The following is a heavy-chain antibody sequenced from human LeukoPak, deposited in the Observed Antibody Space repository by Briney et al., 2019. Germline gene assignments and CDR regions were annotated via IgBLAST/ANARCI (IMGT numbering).Heavy chain of an antibody. D-gene: IGHD5-12*01. CDR2: MNPNNGGT. Sequence: ASVKVSCRASGYXFTGDYMHWVRQAPGQGLEWMGWMNPNNGGTNYARKFQGRVTMTRDTFISTAYMELSRLRSDDTAVYYCARDPSNSGYDYLYYFDYWGQGTLVTVSS. CDR3: ARDPSNSGYDYLYYFDY. CDR1: GYXFTGDY. J-gene: IGHJ4*02. V-gene: IGHV1-2*02.